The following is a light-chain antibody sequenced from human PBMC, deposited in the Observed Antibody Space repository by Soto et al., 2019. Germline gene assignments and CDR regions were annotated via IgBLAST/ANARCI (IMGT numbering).Light chain of an antibody. CDR1: QSISDS. V-gene: IGKV3-15*01. CDR3: QQYNNWPRAT. Sequence: PATLSLSPGERATLSCRASQSISDSVAWYQQKPGQAPRLLIFRASTRATGFPARFSGSGSGTEFNLTISSLQSEDFAIYYCQQYNNWPRATFGGGTKVDIK. CDR2: RAS. J-gene: IGKJ4*01.